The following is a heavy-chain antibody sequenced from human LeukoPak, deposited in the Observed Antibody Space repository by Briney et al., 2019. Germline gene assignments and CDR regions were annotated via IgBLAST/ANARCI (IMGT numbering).Heavy chain of an antibody. V-gene: IGHV3-30*19. CDR2: ISYDGSNK. CDR3: ARGDYGSGSYWGYFDY. J-gene: IGHJ4*02. Sequence: GGSLRLACAASEFTFNKYGMHWVRQAPGKGLEWVAVISYDGSNKYYADSVKGRFTISRDNSKNTLYLQMNSLRAEDTAVYYCARGDYGSGSYWGYFDYWGQGTLVTVSS. CDR1: EFTFNKYG. D-gene: IGHD3-10*01.